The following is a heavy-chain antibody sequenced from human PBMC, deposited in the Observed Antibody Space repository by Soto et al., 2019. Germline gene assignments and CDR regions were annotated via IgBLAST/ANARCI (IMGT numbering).Heavy chain of an antibody. D-gene: IGHD3-16*02. CDR3: ATGVGGSYRLPPDE. Sequence: GGSLRLSCAASGFTFSTYSMSWVRQAPGKGLEWVSSISSSSSYIFYADSVKGRFTISRDNAKNSLYLQMNSLRAEDTAVYYCATGVGGSYRLPPDEGGQGTLVTASS. CDR2: ISSSSSYI. CDR1: GFTFSTYS. J-gene: IGHJ4*02. V-gene: IGHV3-21*01.